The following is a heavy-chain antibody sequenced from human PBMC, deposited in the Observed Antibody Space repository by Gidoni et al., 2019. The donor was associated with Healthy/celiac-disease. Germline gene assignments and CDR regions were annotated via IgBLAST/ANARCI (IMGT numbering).Heavy chain of an antibody. V-gene: IGHV3-30-3*01. Sequence: VQLVESGGGVVQPGRSLRLSGAASGFTFSSYAMHWVRQAPGKGLEWVAVISYDGSNKYYADSVKGRFTISRDNSKNTLYLQMNSLRAEDTAVYYCARDYYGSGSYLDYWGQGTLVTVSS. CDR1: GFTFSSYA. CDR3: ARDYYGSGSYLDY. D-gene: IGHD3-10*01. CDR2: ISYDGSNK. J-gene: IGHJ4*02.